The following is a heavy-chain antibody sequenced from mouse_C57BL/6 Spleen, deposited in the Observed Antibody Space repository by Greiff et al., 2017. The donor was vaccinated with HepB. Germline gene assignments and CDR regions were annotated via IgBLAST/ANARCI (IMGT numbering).Heavy chain of an antibody. CDR1: GFTFSDYG. CDR3: ARRGITTVVARGDFDV. D-gene: IGHD1-1*01. Sequence: EVQGVDSGGGLVKPGGSLKLSCAASGFTFSDYGMHWVRQAPEKGLEWVAYISSGSSTIYYADTVKGRFTISRDNAKNTLFLQMTILRSEDTAMYYCARRGITTVVARGDFDVWGTGTTVTVSS. CDR2: ISSGSSTI. V-gene: IGHV5-17*01. J-gene: IGHJ1*03.